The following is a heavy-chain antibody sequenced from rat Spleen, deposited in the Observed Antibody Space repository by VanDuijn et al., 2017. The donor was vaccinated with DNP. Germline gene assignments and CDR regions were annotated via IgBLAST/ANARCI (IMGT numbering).Heavy chain of an antibody. CDR2: INTDGGNT. J-gene: IGHJ3*01. Sequence: EVQLVESGGGLVKPGRSLKLSCAASGFTFSDYNMAWVRQAPKKGLEWVASINTDGGNTYYPDSVKGRFTISRDNAKNTLYLQMNSLRSEDMATYYCVRWNSGHFDYWGQGTLVTVSS. D-gene: IGHD4-3*01. CDR1: GFTFSDYN. V-gene: IGHV5-25*01. CDR3: VRWNSGHFDY.